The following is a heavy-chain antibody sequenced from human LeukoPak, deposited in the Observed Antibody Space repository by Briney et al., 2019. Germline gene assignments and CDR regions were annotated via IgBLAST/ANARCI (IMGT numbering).Heavy chain of an antibody. CDR2: IYSSGST. CDR1: GVSVSSGSNY. J-gene: IGHJ3*02. Sequence: SETLSLTCSVSGVSVSSGSNYWGWIRQPPGKTLEWIGSIYSSGSTYYNPSLKSRVLILIDTAKNHFSLNLSSVTAADTAVYYCARVRMASTLRDAFDIWGQGTMVTVSS. D-gene: IGHD5-24*01. CDR3: ARVRMASTLRDAFDI. V-gene: IGHV4-39*07.